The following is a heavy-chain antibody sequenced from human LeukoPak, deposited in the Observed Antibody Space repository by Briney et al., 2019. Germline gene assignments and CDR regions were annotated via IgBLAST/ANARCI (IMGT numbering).Heavy chain of an antibody. Sequence: SETLSLTCTVSGGSISGYCWSWIRQPPGKGLEWIGYIYYSGSTKYNPSLKSRVTISVDTSKNQFSLKLSSVTAADTAVYYCARGARAGYNLEPFDYWGQGTLVTVSS. D-gene: IGHD5-24*01. V-gene: IGHV4-59*08. CDR2: IYYSGST. CDR1: GGSISGYC. CDR3: ARGARAGYNLEPFDY. J-gene: IGHJ4*02.